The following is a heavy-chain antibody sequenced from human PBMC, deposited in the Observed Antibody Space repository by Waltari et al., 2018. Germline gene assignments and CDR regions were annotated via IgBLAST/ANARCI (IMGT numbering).Heavy chain of an antibody. CDR2: IYHSGST. CDR3: ARGETAANWFDP. Sequence: QVQLQESGPGLVKPSETLYLTCAVSGYSIRSGYYWGWIRQPPGKGLEWMGSIYHSGSTYYNPSLKSRVTISVDTSKNQFSLKLSSVTAADTAVYYCARGETAANWFDPWGQGTLVTVSS. CDR1: GYSIRSGYY. V-gene: IGHV4-38-2*01. J-gene: IGHJ5*02. D-gene: IGHD6-13*01.